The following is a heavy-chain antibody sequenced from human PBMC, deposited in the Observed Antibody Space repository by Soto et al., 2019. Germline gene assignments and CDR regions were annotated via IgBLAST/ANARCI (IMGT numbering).Heavy chain of an antibody. V-gene: IGHV1-69*01. CDR3: ARDLSSSWYAPHYYYYGMDV. Sequence: QVQLVQSGAEVKKPGSSVKVSCKASGGTFSSYVISWVRQAPGQGLEWMGGIIPIFGTANYAQKFQGRVTITADESTSTAYMELSSLRSEDTAVYYCARDLSSSWYAPHYYYYGMDVWGQGTTVTVSS. CDR2: IIPIFGTA. D-gene: IGHD6-13*01. J-gene: IGHJ6*02. CDR1: GGTFSSYV.